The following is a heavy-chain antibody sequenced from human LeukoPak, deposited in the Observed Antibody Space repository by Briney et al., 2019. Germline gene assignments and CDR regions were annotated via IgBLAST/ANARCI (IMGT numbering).Heavy chain of an antibody. CDR3: ARDARYYFDY. V-gene: IGHV3-23*01. CDR2: ISVSGGTT. CDR1: GFTFGTYV. J-gene: IGHJ4*02. Sequence: PGGSLRLSCVASGFTFGTYVMSWVRQAPGKGLEWVSSISVSGGTTYYAASVKGRFTISRDNSKNTLYMQMNSLRAEDTAVYYCARDARYYFDYWGQGTLVTVSS.